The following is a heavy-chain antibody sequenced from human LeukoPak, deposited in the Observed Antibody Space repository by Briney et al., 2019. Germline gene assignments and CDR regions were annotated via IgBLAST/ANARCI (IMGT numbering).Heavy chain of an antibody. D-gene: IGHD1-26*01. J-gene: IGHJ1*01. V-gene: IGHV4-38-2*02. CDR1: GYSISNGYY. Sequence: SETLSLTCTVSGYSISNGYYWGWIRQPPGKGLEFIGSVYHGGNTYYKASLKSRVTISLDTSKNQFSLRLSSVAAADTAVYYCARSYSGSFLYWGQGSLVTVSS. CDR3: ARSYSGSFLY. CDR2: VYHGGNT.